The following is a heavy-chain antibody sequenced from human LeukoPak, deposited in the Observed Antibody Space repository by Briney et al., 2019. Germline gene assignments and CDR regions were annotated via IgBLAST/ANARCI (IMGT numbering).Heavy chain of an antibody. Sequence: GGSLRLSCAASGFTVSSNYMSWVRQAPGKGLEWVSVIYSGGSTYYADSVKGRFTISRHNSKNTLYLQMNSLRAEDTAVYYCASVSREDCSGGSCCGGSHYYYYGMDVWGQGTTVTVSS. CDR2: IYSGGST. CDR3: ASVSREDCSGGSCCGGSHYYYYGMDV. CDR1: GFTVSSNY. D-gene: IGHD2-15*01. V-gene: IGHV3-53*04. J-gene: IGHJ6*02.